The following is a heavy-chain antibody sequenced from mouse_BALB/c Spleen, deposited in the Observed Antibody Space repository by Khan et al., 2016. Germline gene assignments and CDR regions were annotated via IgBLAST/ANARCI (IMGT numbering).Heavy chain of an antibody. J-gene: IGHJ3*01. CDR2: INPGSGST. D-gene: IGHD1-1*01. CDR1: GYAFTNVL. V-gene: IGHV1-54*01. CDR3: ASQYGSSYVGFAY. Sequence: QVQLQQSGADLVRPGTSVKVSCKASGYAFTNVLIDWIKQRPGQGLDWIGVINPGSGSTNYNEKFKGKATLTADKSSSTAYMQLSSLTSDDSAVDFCASQYGSSYVGFAYWGQGTLVTVSA.